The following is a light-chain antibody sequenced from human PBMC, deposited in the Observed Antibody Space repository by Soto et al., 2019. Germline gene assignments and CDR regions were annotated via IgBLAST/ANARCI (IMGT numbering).Light chain of an antibody. CDR3: LNYNGAPWM. CDR2: AAS. CDR1: QAISTY. Sequence: DIQLTQSPSSLSASVGDRVTITCRASQAISTYLVWYQQKPGTVPKLLIFAASTLQSGVPSRFSGSGSGTDFTLTISSLQPEDVATYYCLNYNGAPWMFGQGTKVEIK. J-gene: IGKJ1*01. V-gene: IGKV1-27*01.